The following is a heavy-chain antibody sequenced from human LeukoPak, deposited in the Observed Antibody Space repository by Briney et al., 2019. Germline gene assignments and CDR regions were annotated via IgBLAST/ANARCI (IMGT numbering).Heavy chain of an antibody. Sequence: SVKVSCKASGGTFSSYAISWVRQAPGQGLEWMGGIIPIFGTANYAQKFQGRVTITADESTSTAYMELSSLRSEDTAVYYCATVGIAARLDAFDIWGQGTMVTVSS. D-gene: IGHD6-6*01. CDR3: ATVGIAARLDAFDI. J-gene: IGHJ3*02. V-gene: IGHV1-69*13. CDR2: IIPIFGTA. CDR1: GGTFSSYA.